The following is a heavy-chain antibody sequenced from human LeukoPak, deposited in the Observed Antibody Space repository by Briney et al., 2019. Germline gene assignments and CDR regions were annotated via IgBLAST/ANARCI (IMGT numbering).Heavy chain of an antibody. CDR3: ARVNNDILTGLSVSFNYYMDV. CDR2: IKQDGSEK. D-gene: IGHD3-9*01. CDR1: GFTFSSYW. Sequence: GGSLRLSCAASGFTFSSYWMSWVRQAPGKGLEWVANIKQDGSEKYYVDSMKGRFTISRDNVKNSLYLQMNSLRAEDTAVYYCARVNNDILTGLSVSFNYYMDVWGKGTTVTISS. J-gene: IGHJ6*03. V-gene: IGHV3-7*01.